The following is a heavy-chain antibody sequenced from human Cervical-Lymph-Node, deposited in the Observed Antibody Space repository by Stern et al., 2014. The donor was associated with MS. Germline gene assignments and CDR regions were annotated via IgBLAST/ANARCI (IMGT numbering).Heavy chain of an antibody. V-gene: IGHV1-69-2*01. CDR2: VDPEDGET. CDR3: TRSYGDYKDYYYYYGMDV. J-gene: IGHJ6*02. Sequence: VQLVQSGAEVKKPGATVKISCKVSGYSFTDYYVHWVQQAPGKGLEWMGLVDPEDGETKYAERFQGRATITADTSTDTVYMELSSLRSEDTAMYYCTRSYGDYKDYYYYYGMDVWGQGTSVTVSS. D-gene: IGHD4-17*01. CDR1: GYSFTDYY.